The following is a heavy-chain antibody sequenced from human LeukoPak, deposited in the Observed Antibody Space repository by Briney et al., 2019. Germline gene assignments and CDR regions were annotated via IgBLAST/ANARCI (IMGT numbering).Heavy chain of an antibody. CDR3: ASRYYDSSGYNRGDAFDI. CDR2: IYYSGST. Sequence: SQTLSLTCTVSGGSISSGGYFWSWIRQHPGKGLEWIGYIYYSGSTYYNPSLKSRVTILVDTSKNQFSLKLSSVTAADTAVYYCASRYYDSSGYNRGDAFDIWGQGTMVTVSS. D-gene: IGHD3-22*01. J-gene: IGHJ3*02. CDR1: GGSISSGGYF. V-gene: IGHV4-31*03.